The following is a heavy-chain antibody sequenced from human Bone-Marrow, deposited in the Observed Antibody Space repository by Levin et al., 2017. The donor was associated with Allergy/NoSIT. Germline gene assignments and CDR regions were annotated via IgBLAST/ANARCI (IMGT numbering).Heavy chain of an antibody. CDR3: ARDQDYGFLSGLGWFDL. CDR1: GFSLGDYT. D-gene: IGHD3-3*01. J-gene: IGHJ5*02. Sequence: GGSLRLSCLASGFSLGDYTMNWVRQAPGKGLEWIASISGSSSYIFYADSVNGRFTVSRDNAKNSVYLQLGSLRGDDTAIYFCARDQDYGFLSGLGWFDLWGQGTQVTVSS. V-gene: IGHV3-21*06. CDR2: ISGSSSYI.